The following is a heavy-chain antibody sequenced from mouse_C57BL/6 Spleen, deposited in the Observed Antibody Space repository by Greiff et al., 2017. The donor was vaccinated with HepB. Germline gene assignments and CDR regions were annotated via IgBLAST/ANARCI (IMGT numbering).Heavy chain of an antibody. CDR1: GYTFTSYW. V-gene: IGHV1-64*01. J-gene: IGHJ2*01. CDR2: IHPNSGST. Sequence: QGQRRRAGAEVVGPGSGGKGCGKSSGYTFTSYWMHWVRQRPGQGLEWIGMIHPNSGSTNYNEKFKSKATLTVDKSSSTAYMQLSSLTSEDSAVYYCARSKVYYGSAFDYWGQGTTLTVSS. D-gene: IGHD1-1*01. CDR3: ARSKVYYGSAFDY.